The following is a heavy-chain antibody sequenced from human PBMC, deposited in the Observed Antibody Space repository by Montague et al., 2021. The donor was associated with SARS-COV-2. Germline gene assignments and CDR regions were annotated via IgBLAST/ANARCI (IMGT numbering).Heavy chain of an antibody. J-gene: IGHJ4*02. CDR2: IYYSGXT. CDR1: GGSISSGGYY. V-gene: IGHV4-31*03. CDR3: ARASGKKTIIGVVISYFDY. D-gene: IGHD3-3*01. Sequence: TLSLTCTVSGGSISSGGYYWSWIRQHPGKGLEWIGCIYYSGXTXYXXXXKXRVTISVDTSKNQFSLKLSSVTAADTAVYYCARASGKKTIIGVVISYFDYWGQGTLVTVSS.